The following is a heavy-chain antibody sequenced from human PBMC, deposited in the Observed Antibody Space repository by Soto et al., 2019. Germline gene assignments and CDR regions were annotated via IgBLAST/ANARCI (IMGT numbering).Heavy chain of an antibody. CDR3: ASNRVNSSGWYGYYYYYGMDV. CDR1: GYSFTSYW. J-gene: IGHJ6*02. D-gene: IGHD6-19*01. CDR2: IDPSDSYT. Sequence: GESLKISCKGSGYSFTSYWISWVRQMPGKGLEWMGRIDPSDSYTNYSPSFQGHVTISADKSISTAYLQRSSLKASDTAMYYCASNRVNSSGWYGYYYYYGMDVWGQGTTVTVSS. V-gene: IGHV5-10-1*01.